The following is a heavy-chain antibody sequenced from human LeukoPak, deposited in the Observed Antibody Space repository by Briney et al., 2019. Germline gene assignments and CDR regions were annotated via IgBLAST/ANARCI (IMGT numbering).Heavy chain of an antibody. D-gene: IGHD6-13*01. CDR2: ISSSGSTI. CDR1: GFTFSSYE. CDR3: ARDKLGIAAAGTVPYYYYGMDV. V-gene: IGHV3-48*03. Sequence: GGSLRLSCAASGFTFSSYEMNWVRQAPGMGLEWVSYISSSGSTIYYADSVKGRFTISRDNAKNSLYLQMNSLRAEDTAVYYCARDKLGIAAAGTVPYYYYGMDVWGQGTTVTVSS. J-gene: IGHJ6*02.